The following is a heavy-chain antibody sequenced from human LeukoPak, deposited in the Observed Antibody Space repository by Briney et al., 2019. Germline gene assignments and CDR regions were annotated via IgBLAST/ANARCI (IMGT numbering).Heavy chain of an antibody. Sequence: GRSLRLSCAASGFTFSSYGMHWVRQAPGKGLEWVAVISYDGSNKYYADSVKGRFTISRDNSKNTLYLQMNSLRAEDTAVYYCAKTPYGGSPPPLSAFDIWGQGTMVTVSS. V-gene: IGHV3-30*18. CDR1: GFTFSSYG. CDR2: ISYDGSNK. CDR3: AKTPYGGSPPPLSAFDI. D-gene: IGHD1-26*01. J-gene: IGHJ3*02.